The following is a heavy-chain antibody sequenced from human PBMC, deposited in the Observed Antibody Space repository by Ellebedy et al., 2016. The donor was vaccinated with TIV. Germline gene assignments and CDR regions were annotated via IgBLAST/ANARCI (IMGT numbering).Heavy chain of an antibody. J-gene: IGHJ4*02. D-gene: IGHD2-2*01. CDR3: ARAGGRHSTGSGFY. CDR1: GFTFSGYW. CDR2: IKEDGSEA. V-gene: IGHV3-7*03. Sequence: GESLKISCAASGFTFSGYWMRWVRQAPGKGLEWVANIKEDGSEAYYVDSVKGRFTISRDNAKNSLYLQMSNLRAEDTAVFYCARAGGRHSTGSGFYWGQGTRVTVST.